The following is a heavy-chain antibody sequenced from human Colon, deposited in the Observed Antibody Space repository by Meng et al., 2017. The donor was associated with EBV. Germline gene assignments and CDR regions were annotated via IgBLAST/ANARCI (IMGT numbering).Heavy chain of an antibody. J-gene: IGHJ4*02. V-gene: IGHV3-53*01. Sequence: ELELVESGGGLIQPGGSLGLSCAASGFTVRSNYMSWVRQAPGKGLEWVSVIYGGDNTYYADSVKGRFTISRDNSKNTLYLQMNSLRVEDTAVYFCARDGELVAGKKLDDYWGQGTLVTVSS. CDR2: IYGGDNT. CDR3: ARDGELVAGKKLDDY. CDR1: GFTVRSNY. D-gene: IGHD6-19*01.